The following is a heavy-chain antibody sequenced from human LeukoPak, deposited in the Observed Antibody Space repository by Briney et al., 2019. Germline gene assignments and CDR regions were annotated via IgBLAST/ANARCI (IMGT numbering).Heavy chain of an antibody. Sequence: GVSLRLSCAASGFTFSSYEMNWVRQAPGKGLEWVSYISSSGSTIYYADSVKGRFTISRDNAKNSLYLQMNSLRAEDTAVYYCARSRGAGPGAYFDYWGQGTLITVSS. D-gene: IGHD6-19*01. CDR3: ARSRGAGPGAYFDY. CDR1: GFTFSSYE. CDR2: ISSSGSTI. J-gene: IGHJ4*02. V-gene: IGHV3-48*03.